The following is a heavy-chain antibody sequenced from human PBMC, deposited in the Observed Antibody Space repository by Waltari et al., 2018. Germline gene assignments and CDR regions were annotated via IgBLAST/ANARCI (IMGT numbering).Heavy chain of an antibody. CDR3: VRQVNGLDV. CDR1: GYTFTSYD. D-gene: IGHD2-8*01. J-gene: IGHJ6*02. CDR2: MNPDSGTS. V-gene: IGHV1-8*02. Sequence: QVQLVQSGAEVKKPGASVKVSCKPSGYTFTSYDINWVRQAPGQGLEWLGWMNPDSGTSGYARKFQGRVTLTRTTSKRTAYMELSSLRSDDTAVYYCVRQVNGLDVWGQGTTVTV.